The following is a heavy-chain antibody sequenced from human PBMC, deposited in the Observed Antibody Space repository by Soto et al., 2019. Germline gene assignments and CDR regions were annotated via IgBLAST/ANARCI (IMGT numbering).Heavy chain of an antibody. Sequence: GASVKVSCKASGYTFTSYGISWVRQAPGQGLEWMGWISAYNGNTNYAQKLQGRVTMTTDTSTSTAYMELRSLRSDDTAVYYCARVHYDFWSGYLTTYGMDVWGQGTTVTVS. CDR2: ISAYNGNT. V-gene: IGHV1-18*01. J-gene: IGHJ6*02. CDR3: ARVHYDFWSGYLTTYGMDV. D-gene: IGHD3-3*01. CDR1: GYTFTSYG.